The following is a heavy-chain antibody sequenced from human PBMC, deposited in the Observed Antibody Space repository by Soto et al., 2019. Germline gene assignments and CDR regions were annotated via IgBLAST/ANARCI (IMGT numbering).Heavy chain of an antibody. CDR3: AKDYDFWSGAFDY. CDR1: GFTFSSYA. J-gene: IGHJ4*02. D-gene: IGHD3-3*01. CDR2: ISGSGGST. V-gene: IGHV3-23*01. Sequence: GGSLRLSCAASGFTFSSYAMSWVRQAPGKGLEWVSAISGSGGSTYYADSLKGRFTISRDNSKNTLYLQMHSLRAEDTAVYYCAKDYDFWSGAFDYWGQGTLVTVSS.